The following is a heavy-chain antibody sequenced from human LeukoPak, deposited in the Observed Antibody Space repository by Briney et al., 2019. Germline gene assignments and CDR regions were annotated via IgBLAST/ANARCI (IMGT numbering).Heavy chain of an antibody. D-gene: IGHD3-3*01. CDR1: GFTFSSYA. CDR2: ISYDGSNK. CDR3: AKTVLRFLEWNAHLNFDY. Sequence: PGRSLRLSCAASGFTFSSYAMHWVRQAPGKGLEWVAVISYDGSNKYYADSVKGRFTISRDNSKNTLYLQMNSLRAEDTAVYYCAKTVLRFLEWNAHLNFDYWGQGTLVTVSS. J-gene: IGHJ4*02. V-gene: IGHV3-30*04.